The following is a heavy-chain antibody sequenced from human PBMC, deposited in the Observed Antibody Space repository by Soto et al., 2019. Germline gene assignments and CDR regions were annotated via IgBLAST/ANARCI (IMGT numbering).Heavy chain of an antibody. Sequence: GASVKVSCKASGYTFTSYGIHWVRQAPGQRLEWMGWINAANGDTNYSPKFQGRVTITRDTSASTAYMELSSLRSEDTAVYYCARGDSNGWYFDYWGQGTLVTVSS. CDR3: ARGDSNGWYFDY. D-gene: IGHD6-19*01. CDR1: GYTFTSYG. CDR2: INAANGDT. V-gene: IGHV1-3*01. J-gene: IGHJ4*02.